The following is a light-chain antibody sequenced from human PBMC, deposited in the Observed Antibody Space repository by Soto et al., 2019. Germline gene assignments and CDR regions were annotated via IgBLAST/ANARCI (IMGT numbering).Light chain of an antibody. J-gene: IGKJ1*01. Sequence: DIVMTQSPDSLAVSLGERATINCKSSRSVLSSSDNKNYLAWYQQKPGQPPKLLIYWASTRESGVPDRFSGSGSGTDFSLTISSLQAEDVAVYYCQQYYGAPLTFGPGTKVEIK. CDR2: WAS. CDR3: QQYYGAPLT. CDR1: RSVLSSSDNKNY. V-gene: IGKV4-1*01.